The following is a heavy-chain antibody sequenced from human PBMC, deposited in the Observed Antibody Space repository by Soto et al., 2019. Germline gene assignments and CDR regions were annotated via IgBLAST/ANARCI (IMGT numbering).Heavy chain of an antibody. CDR2: ISAYNGNT. D-gene: IGHD2-15*01. CDR3: ARDVIMVVAATRSYYYYGMDV. V-gene: IGHV1-18*01. J-gene: IGHJ6*02. CDR1: GYTFTSYG. Sequence: GASVKVSCKASGYTFTSYGISWVRQAPGQGLEWMGWISAYNGNTNYAQKLQGRVTMTTDTSTSTAYMELRSLRSDDTAVYYCARDVIMVVAATRSYYYYGMDVWGQGTTVTVSS.